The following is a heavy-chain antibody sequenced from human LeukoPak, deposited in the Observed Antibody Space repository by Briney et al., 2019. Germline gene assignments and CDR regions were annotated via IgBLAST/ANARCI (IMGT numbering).Heavy chain of an antibody. CDR1: GGSISSGGYY. CDR2: IYYSGST. D-gene: IGHD6-6*01. Sequence: PSETLSLTCTVSGGSISSGGYYWSWLRQHPGKGLEWIGYIYYSGSTYYNPSLKSRVTISVDTSKNQFSLKLSSVTAADTAVYYCARWVQLPRSDNWFDPWGQGTLVTVSS. V-gene: IGHV4-31*03. CDR3: ARWVQLPRSDNWFDP. J-gene: IGHJ5*02.